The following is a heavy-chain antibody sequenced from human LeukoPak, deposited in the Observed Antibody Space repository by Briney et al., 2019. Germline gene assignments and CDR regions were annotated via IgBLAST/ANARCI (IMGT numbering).Heavy chain of an antibody. CDR3: ARDPDFYGNAFDI. V-gene: IGHV3-21*01. J-gene: IGHJ3*02. D-gene: IGHD2/OR15-2a*01. CDR2: ISSNSNYI. CDR1: GFTFSSDS. Sequence: PGGSLRLSCAASGFTFSSDSMNWVRQAPGKGLEWVSSISSNSNYIYNADSVKGRFTISRDNAKYSLYLQMNSLRAEDTAVYYCARDPDFYGNAFDIWGQGTMVTVSS.